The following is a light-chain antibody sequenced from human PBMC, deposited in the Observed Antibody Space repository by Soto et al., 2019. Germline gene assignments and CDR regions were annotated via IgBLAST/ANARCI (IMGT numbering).Light chain of an antibody. CDR1: PSVTNY. V-gene: IGKV3-11*01. J-gene: IGKJ5*01. CDR2: GAF. Sequence: IVLTHSPATLSFSPGDRATLSFRASPSVTNYLAWYQQKPGQATRLLIYGAFNRATGIPARFSGSGSGTDFTLTISSLEPEDFAVYYCQQRKIWPPVTFGQGTRLEIK. CDR3: QQRKIWPPVT.